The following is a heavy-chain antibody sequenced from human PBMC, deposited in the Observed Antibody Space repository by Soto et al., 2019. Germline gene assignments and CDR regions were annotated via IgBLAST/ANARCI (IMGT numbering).Heavy chain of an antibody. Sequence: LFLLCTVSACAMISFYWSWIRQPAGKGLEWIGYIYYSGSTYYNPSLKSRVTISLDTSKNQFSLKLSSMTAADTAVYYCAGGSSKSWFDPWGQGNLVTFSS. CDR2: IYYSGST. CDR1: ACAMISFY. CDR3: AGGSSKSWFDP. D-gene: IGHD6-6*01. J-gene: IGHJ5*02. V-gene: IGHV4-59*06.